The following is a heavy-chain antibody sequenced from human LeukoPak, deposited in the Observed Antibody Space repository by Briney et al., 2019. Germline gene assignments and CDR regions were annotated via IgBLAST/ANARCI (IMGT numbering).Heavy chain of an antibody. V-gene: IGHV3-21*01. Sequence: AGGSLRLSCAASGFTFSSNSINWVRQAPGKGLEWVSSISSSSSYIYYADSVKGRFTISRDNAKNSLYLQMNSLRAEDTAVYYCARALSKYYYDSSGYYYSDYWGQGTLVTVSS. CDR3: ARALSKYYYDSSGYYYSDY. D-gene: IGHD3-22*01. CDR1: GFTFSSNS. J-gene: IGHJ4*02. CDR2: ISSSSSYI.